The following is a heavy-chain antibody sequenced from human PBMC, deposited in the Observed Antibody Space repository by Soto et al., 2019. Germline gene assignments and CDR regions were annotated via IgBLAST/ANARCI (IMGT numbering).Heavy chain of an antibody. D-gene: IGHD3-3*01. CDR2: IKSKTDGGTT. CDR1: GFTFSNAW. CDR3: TTDRKDFWSGYYAFDI. Sequence: GGSLRLSCAASGFTFSNAWMSWVRQAPGKGLEWVGRIKSKTDGGTTDYAAPVKGRFTISRDDSKNTLYLQMNSLKTEDTAVYYCTTDRKDFWSGYYAFDIWGQGTMVTVS. V-gene: IGHV3-15*01. J-gene: IGHJ3*02.